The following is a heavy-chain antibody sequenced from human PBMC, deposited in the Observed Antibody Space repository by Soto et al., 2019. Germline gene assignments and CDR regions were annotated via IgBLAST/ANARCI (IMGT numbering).Heavy chain of an antibody. CDR1: GYTFTSYG. V-gene: IGHV1-18*01. Sequence: ASVKVSCKASGYTFTSYGISWVRQAPGQGLEWMGWISAYNGNTNYAQKLQGRVTMTTDTSTSTAYMELGSLRSDDTAVYYCARDRRTSGLEWYGWFDPWGQGTLVTVSS. D-gene: IGHD3-3*01. CDR2: ISAYNGNT. J-gene: IGHJ5*02. CDR3: ARDRRTSGLEWYGWFDP.